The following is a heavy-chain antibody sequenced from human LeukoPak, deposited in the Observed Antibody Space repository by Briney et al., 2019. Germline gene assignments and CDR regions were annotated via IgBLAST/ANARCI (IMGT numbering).Heavy chain of an antibody. D-gene: IGHD3-22*01. CDR2: IKQDGSEK. CDR3: ATIVVVSSSLEDY. J-gene: IGHJ4*02. CDR1: GFTFSAYW. Sequence: GGSLRLSCATSGFTFSAYWMNWVRQAPGKGLEWVANIKQDGSEKYYVDSVKGRSTISRDNAKNSLYLQMDNLRAEDTAVYYCATIVVVSSSLEDYWGQGTLVTVSS. V-gene: IGHV3-7*03.